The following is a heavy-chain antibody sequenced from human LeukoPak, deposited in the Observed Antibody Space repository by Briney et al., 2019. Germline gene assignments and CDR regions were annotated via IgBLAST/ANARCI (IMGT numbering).Heavy chain of an antibody. Sequence: SETLSLTCTVSGGSISSYYWSWIRQPPGKGLEWIGYIYYSGSTNYNPSLKSRVTISVDTSKNQFSLKLFSVTAADTAVYYCARAVAGAGGFDPWGQGTLVTVSS. CDR2: IYYSGST. CDR3: ARAVAGAGGFDP. CDR1: GGSISSYY. V-gene: IGHV4-59*01. D-gene: IGHD6-19*01. J-gene: IGHJ5*02.